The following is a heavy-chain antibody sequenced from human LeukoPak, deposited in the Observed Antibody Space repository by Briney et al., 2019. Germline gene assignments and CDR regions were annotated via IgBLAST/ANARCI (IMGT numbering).Heavy chain of an antibody. V-gene: IGHV4-34*01. J-gene: IGHJ4*02. CDR2: INHSGST. D-gene: IGHD3-10*01. Sequence: SETLSLTCAVYGGSFSGYYWNWIRQPPGKGLEWIGEINHSGSTNYNPSLKSRVTISLDTSKNRFSLKLSSVTAADTAVYYCAGAGKSITMVRGVGPYFDYWGQGTLVTVSS. CDR3: AGAGKSITMVRGVGPYFDY. CDR1: GGSFSGYY.